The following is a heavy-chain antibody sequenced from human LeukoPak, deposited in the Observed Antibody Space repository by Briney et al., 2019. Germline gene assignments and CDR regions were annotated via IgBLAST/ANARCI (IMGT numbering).Heavy chain of an antibody. V-gene: IGHV4-39*01. J-gene: IGHJ4*02. CDR1: GGSISSSGYD. CDR2: IYSNGRT. CDR3: ARLRHYWAERFFDWV. D-gene: IGHD3-9*01. Sequence: NPSETLSLTCTVSGGSISSSGYDWAWIRQPPGEGLEWIGTIYSNGRTSYNPSLKSRVTIFLDTSKNQFSLKLSSVTAADTAVYYCARLRHYWAERFFDWVWGQGTLVTVSS.